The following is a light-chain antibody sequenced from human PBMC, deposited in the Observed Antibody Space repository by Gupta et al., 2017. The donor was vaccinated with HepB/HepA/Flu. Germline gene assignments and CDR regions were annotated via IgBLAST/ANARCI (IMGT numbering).Light chain of an antibody. CDR2: WAS. Sequence: DIVMTQSPDSLAVSLGERATINCKSSQSVLNRSLNKNYLAWYQQKPGQPPKLLIYWASTRESGVPDRFSGSGSGTEFTLTIGSLQAEDVAVYYCQQYYTPPLTFGGGTKVEIK. V-gene: IGKV4-1*01. J-gene: IGKJ4*01. CDR3: QQYYTPPLT. CDR1: QSVLNRSLNKNY.